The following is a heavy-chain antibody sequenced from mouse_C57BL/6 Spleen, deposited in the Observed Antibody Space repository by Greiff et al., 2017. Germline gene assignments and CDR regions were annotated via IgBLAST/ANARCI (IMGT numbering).Heavy chain of an antibody. J-gene: IGHJ3*01. V-gene: IGHV5-17*01. CDR1: GFSFSDYG. CDR2: ISSGRSTN. D-gene: IGHD1-1*01. Sequence: EVKLVESGGGLVKPGGSLKLSCAASGFSFSDYGMHWVRQAPEKGLEWVAYISSGRSTNYYADPVKGRFTNSRDNAKSPLFLQMTSLRSEDTAMYYCERRRLRGTWFADGGQGTLVTVSA. CDR3: ERRRLRGTWFAD.